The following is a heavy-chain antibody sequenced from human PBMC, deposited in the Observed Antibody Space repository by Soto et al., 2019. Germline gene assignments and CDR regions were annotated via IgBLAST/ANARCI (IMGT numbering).Heavy chain of an antibody. J-gene: IGHJ6*02. Sequence: PGGSLRLSCAASGFTFSSYAMSWVRQAPGKGLEWVSAISGSGGSTYYADSVKGRFTISRDNSKNTLYLQMNSLRAEDTAVYYCAKDRASRFLEWSPPYYYYYGMDVWGQGTTVTVSS. CDR3: AKDRASRFLEWSPPYYYYYGMDV. CDR2: ISGSGGST. D-gene: IGHD3-3*01. V-gene: IGHV3-23*01. CDR1: GFTFSSYA.